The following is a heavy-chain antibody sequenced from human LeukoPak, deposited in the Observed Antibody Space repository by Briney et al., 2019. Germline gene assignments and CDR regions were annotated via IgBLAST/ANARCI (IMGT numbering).Heavy chain of an antibody. J-gene: IGHJ4*02. D-gene: IGHD6-13*01. Sequence: ASVTVSCKASGYTFTSYYMHWMRQPPGQGLEWMGIINPSGGSTSYAQKIQGSTIMTRTMTTRTVYKELSSLRSDATAVYYWAREYSSSQKKPLAYWGQGTLVTVSS. V-gene: IGHV1-46*01. CDR1: GYTFTSYY. CDR3: AREYSSSQKKPLAY. CDR2: INPSGGST.